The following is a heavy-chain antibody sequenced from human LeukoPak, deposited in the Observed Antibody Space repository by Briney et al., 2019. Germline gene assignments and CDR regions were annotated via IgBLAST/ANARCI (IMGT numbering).Heavy chain of an antibody. CDR2: IWYDGSNK. V-gene: IGHV3-33*01. J-gene: IGHJ4*02. CDR1: GFTFSSYG. Sequence: GGSQRLSCAASGFTFSSYGMHWVRQAPGKGLEWVAVIWYDGSNKYYADSVKGRFTISRDNSKNTLYLQMNSLRAEDTAVYYCARAPLGYSSGWQDYWGQGTLVTVSS. CDR3: ARAPLGYSSGWQDY. D-gene: IGHD6-19*01.